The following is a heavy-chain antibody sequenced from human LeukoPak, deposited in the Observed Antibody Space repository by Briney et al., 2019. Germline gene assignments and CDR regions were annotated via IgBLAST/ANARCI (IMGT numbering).Heavy chain of an antibody. V-gene: IGHV3-7*01. CDR1: GFTFTTYW. CDR2: IKKAGTEK. CDR3: VRVTLYYYDSESYYFFEH. J-gene: IGHJ4*02. Sequence: PGGSLRLSCAASGFTFTTYWMGSVRQPPGKGLEWVANIKKAGTEKYYVDSVKGRFTISRDNAKNSLYLQMNTLRVEDTAIYYCVRVTLYYYDSESYYFFEHWGQGTPVTASS. D-gene: IGHD3-10*01.